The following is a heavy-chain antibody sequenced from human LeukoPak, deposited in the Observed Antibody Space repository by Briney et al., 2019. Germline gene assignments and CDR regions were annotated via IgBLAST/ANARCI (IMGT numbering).Heavy chain of an antibody. CDR1: GYTFTSYG. D-gene: IGHD3-9*01. CDR3: ARAEEGYFDWLLPLHFDY. Sequence: GASVKVSCKASGYTFTSYGISWVRQAPGQGLEWMGWISAYNGNTNYAQKLQGRVTMTTDTSTSTAYMELRSLRSDDTAVYYCARAEEGYFDWLLPLHFDYWGQGTLVTVSS. J-gene: IGHJ4*02. V-gene: IGHV1-18*01. CDR2: ISAYNGNT.